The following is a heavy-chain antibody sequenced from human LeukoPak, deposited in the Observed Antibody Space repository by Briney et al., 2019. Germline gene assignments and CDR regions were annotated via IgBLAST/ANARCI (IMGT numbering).Heavy chain of an antibody. Sequence: SETLSLTCTVSGGSISSSSYYWGWIRQPPGKGLEWIGGIFYSGSTYYNPSLKSRVTISVDTSKNQFSLKLSSVTAADTAAYYCARQNGRSGWHPFWYWGQGTLVTVSS. CDR3: ARQNGRSGWHPFWY. D-gene: IGHD6-19*01. V-gene: IGHV4-39*01. J-gene: IGHJ4*02. CDR1: GGSISSSSYY. CDR2: IFYSGST.